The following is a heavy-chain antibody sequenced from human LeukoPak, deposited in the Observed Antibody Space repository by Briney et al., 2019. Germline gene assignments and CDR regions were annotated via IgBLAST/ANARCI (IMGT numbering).Heavy chain of an antibody. J-gene: IGHJ4*02. CDR3: AKYYYEGTGASPLDY. CDR2: IRYDGSAK. D-gene: IGHD3-22*01. Sequence: GGSLRLPCVASGFSFSSYGMHWVRQAPGEGLQWVSFIRYDGSAKYYADSVKGRFTISRDSSKSTLYLQMNSLRLEDTAIYYCAKYYYEGTGASPLDYWGQGTLVTVSS. CDR1: GFSFSSYG. V-gene: IGHV3-30*02.